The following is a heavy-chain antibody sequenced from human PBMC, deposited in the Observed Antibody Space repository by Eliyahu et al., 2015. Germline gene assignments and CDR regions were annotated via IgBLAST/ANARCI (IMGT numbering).Heavy chain of an antibody. V-gene: IGHV4-34*01. CDR1: GGSFXGYY. Sequence: QVQLQQWGAGLLKPSETLSLTCAVYGGSFXGYYWSWIRQPPGKGLEWIGEINHSGSTNYNPSLKSRVTISVDTSKNQFSLKLSSVTAADTAVYYCARAAYGAVAAYYFDYWGQGTLVTVSS. CDR3: ARAAYGAVAAYYFDY. D-gene: IGHD6-19*01. J-gene: IGHJ4*02. CDR2: INHSGST.